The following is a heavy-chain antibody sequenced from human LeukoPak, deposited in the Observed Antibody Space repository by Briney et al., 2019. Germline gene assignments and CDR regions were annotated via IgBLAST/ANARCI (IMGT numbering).Heavy chain of an antibody. CDR3: ARSGGCYWY. D-gene: IGHD1-26*01. J-gene: IGHJ4*02. CDR1: GFTFSSYS. Sequence: GGSLRLSCVASGFTFSSYSMNWVCQAPGKGLEWVSSISSSSSYISYANSVQGRFTISRDNAKNSLYLQMNSLRAEDTAVYYCARSGGCYWYWGQGTLVTVSS. CDR2: ISSSSSYI. V-gene: IGHV3-21*04.